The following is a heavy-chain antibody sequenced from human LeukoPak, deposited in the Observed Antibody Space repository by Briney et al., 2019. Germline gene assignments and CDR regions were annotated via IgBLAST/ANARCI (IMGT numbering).Heavy chain of an antibody. CDR3: ARDKGESGDDPINYYYYGMDV. D-gene: IGHD1-1*01. J-gene: IGHJ6*02. V-gene: IGHV3-66*01. Sequence: GGSLRLSCAASGFTVSNNYMSWLRPAPGKGLEGVSDTYSGGSTYYADSVKGRFTISRDNSKNTLYLQMNSLRAEDTAVYYCARDKGESGDDPINYYYYGMDVWGQGTTVTVSS. CDR2: TYSGGST. CDR1: GFTVSNNY.